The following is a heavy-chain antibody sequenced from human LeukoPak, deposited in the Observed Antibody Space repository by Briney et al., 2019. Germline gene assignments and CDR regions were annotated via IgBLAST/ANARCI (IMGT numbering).Heavy chain of an antibody. CDR3: ARKWELEAYFDY. J-gene: IGHJ4*02. Sequence: ASVKVSCKASGYTFTSYGISWVRQAPGQGLEWMGWISAYNGNTNFAQKLQGRVTMTTDKSTSTAYMELRSLRSDDTAVYYCARKWELEAYFDYWGQGTLVTVSS. CDR1: GYTFTSYG. D-gene: IGHD1-26*01. CDR2: ISAYNGNT. V-gene: IGHV1-18*01.